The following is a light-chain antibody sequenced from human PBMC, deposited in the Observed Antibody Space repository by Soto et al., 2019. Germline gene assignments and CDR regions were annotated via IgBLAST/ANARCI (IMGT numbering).Light chain of an antibody. V-gene: IGKV1-5*01. J-gene: IGKJ1*01. CDR2: DAS. CDR1: QRISIW. Sequence: DIQMTQSPSTLSASVGDRVTITCGARQRISIWLAWYQQKPGKAPKLLIYDASILKSGVPSRFSGSGSGTEFTLTISSLQPDDFATYYCQHYNSYSEAFGQGTKVDIK. CDR3: QHYNSYSEA.